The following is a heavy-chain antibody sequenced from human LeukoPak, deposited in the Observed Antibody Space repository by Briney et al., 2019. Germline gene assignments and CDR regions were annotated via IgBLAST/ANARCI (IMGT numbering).Heavy chain of an antibody. J-gene: IGHJ6*02. CDR2: INDSGST. CDR3: ARHRPKDSSGWYLGGYYYYGMDV. V-gene: IGHV4-34*01. D-gene: IGHD6-19*01. Sequence: SETLPLTCAVYGEPSIGYYRAWIRQPPGKGLEWIGEINDSGSTDYNSGTTNYNPSLKSRVTMSVDTSNKQFSLKLRSVTAADTAVYYCARHRPKDSSGWYLGGYYYYGMDVWGQGTTVTVSS. CDR1: GEPSIGYY.